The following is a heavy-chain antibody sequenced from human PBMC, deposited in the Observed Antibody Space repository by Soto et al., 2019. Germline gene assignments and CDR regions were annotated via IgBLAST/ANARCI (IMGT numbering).Heavy chain of an antibody. J-gene: IGHJ5*02. D-gene: IGHD3-3*01. Sequence: ASGKVSCKASGYTFTSYGISWVRQAPGQGLEWMGWISAYNGNTNYAQKLQGRVTMTTDTSTSTAYMELRSLRSDDTAVYYCARDPPYYDFWSGYYNWFDPWGQGTMVTVSS. V-gene: IGHV1-18*01. CDR1: GYTFTSYG. CDR2: ISAYNGNT. CDR3: ARDPPYYDFWSGYYNWFDP.